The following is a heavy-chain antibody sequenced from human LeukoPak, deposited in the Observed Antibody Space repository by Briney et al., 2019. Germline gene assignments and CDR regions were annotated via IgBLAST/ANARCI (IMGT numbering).Heavy chain of an antibody. Sequence: PSGTLSLTCTVSGGSISSYYWSWIRQPPGKGLEWIGYIYYSGSTNYNPSLKSRVTISVDTSKNQFSLKLSSVTAADTAVYYCARSYSSSPEYFQHWGQGTLVTVSS. CDR2: IYYSGST. V-gene: IGHV4-59*08. J-gene: IGHJ1*01. CDR3: ARSYSSSPEYFQH. CDR1: GGSISSYY. D-gene: IGHD6-13*01.